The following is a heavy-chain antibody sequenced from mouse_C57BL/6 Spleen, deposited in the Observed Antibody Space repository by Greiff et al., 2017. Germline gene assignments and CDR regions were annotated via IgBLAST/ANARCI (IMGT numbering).Heavy chain of an antibody. CDR1: GFTFSSYA. Sequence: EVQLVESGDGLVKPGGSLKLSCAASGFTFSSYAMSWVRQTPEKRLEWVAYISSGGDYIYYADTVKGRFTISRDNARNTLYLQMSSLKSEDTARYYCTRDGQLELLAYWGQGTLVTVSA. D-gene: IGHD3-1*01. CDR2: ISSGGDYI. CDR3: TRDGQLELLAY. J-gene: IGHJ3*01. V-gene: IGHV5-9-1*02.